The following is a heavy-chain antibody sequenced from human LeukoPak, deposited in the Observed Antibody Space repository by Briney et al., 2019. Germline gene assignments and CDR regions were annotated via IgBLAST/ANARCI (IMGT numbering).Heavy chain of an antibody. D-gene: IGHD5-12*01. Sequence: QPGGSLRLSCAASRFTFSSYDMHWVRQALGKGLEWVAVISYDGSNKYYADSVKGRFTISRDNSKNTLYLQMNSLRAADTAVYYCANGYDDGLGYWGQGTLVTVSS. J-gene: IGHJ4*02. CDR1: RFTFSSYD. CDR2: ISYDGSNK. CDR3: ANGYDDGLGY. V-gene: IGHV3-30*18.